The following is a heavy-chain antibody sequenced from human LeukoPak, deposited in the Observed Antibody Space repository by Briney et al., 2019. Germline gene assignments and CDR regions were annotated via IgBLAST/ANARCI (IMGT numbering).Heavy chain of an antibody. J-gene: IGHJ3*01. Sequence: GGSLRLSCAASGFTFSTYAMSWVRQAPGKGLEWVSAISGSGGSTNYADSVKGRVTVSRDNSKSTLYLQMNSLRAEGTAVYYCAKGDRFGTTGTMDVWGQGTMVTVSS. CDR1: GFTFSTYA. CDR2: ISGSGGST. V-gene: IGHV3-23*01. CDR3: AKGDRFGTTGTMDV. D-gene: IGHD1-1*01.